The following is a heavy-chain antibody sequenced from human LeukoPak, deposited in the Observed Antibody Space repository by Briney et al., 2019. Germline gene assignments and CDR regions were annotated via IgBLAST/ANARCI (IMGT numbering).Heavy chain of an antibody. CDR2: ISYDGNSK. CDR3: ARDYVINDFWSGYCDY. Sequence: GSLRLSCAASGVPFSNYAIHWVRQAPGKGMEWGAVISYDGNSKFYADSVRGRFTISRDNSKSTLYLQMNSLRAEDTAMYYCARDYVINDFWSGYCDYWGQGTLVTVSS. CDR1: GVPFSNYA. J-gene: IGHJ4*02. D-gene: IGHD3-3*01. V-gene: IGHV3-30-3*01.